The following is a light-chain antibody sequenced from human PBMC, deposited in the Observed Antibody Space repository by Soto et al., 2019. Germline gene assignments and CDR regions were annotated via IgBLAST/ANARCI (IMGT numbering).Light chain of an antibody. V-gene: IGLV2-23*02. CDR3: CSYAGSSWV. J-gene: IGLJ3*02. Sequence: QSALTQPASVSGSPGQSITISCTGTSSDVGSYNLVSWYQQHPGKAPKLMIYEVSKRPSGVSNRFSGSKSGNTASLTISGLQAEDESDYFCCSYAGSSWVFGGGTPLTVL. CDR2: EVS. CDR1: SSDVGSYNL.